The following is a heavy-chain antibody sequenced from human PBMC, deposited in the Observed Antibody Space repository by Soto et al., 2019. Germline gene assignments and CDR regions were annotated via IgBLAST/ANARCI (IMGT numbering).Heavy chain of an antibody. Sequence: PSLPLSLTCAVDDGSIRGYYWSRIRKTPGKGLEWIGEINHSGSTNYNPSIKSRVTISVDTSKNQFSLKLSSVTAADTAVYYCARDRYEDILTGYYTSFDYWGQGTLVTVSS. CDR3: ARDRYEDILTGYYTSFDY. CDR1: DGSIRGYY. CDR2: INHSGST. J-gene: IGHJ4*02. V-gene: IGHV4-34*01. D-gene: IGHD3-9*01.